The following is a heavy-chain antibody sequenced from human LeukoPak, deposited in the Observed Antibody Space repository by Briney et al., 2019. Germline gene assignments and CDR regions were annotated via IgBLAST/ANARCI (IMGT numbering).Heavy chain of an antibody. D-gene: IGHD3-10*01. J-gene: IGHJ4*02. CDR3: ARGGSPTRHFDY. CDR2: IYHSGST. CDR1: GGSISSGGYS. Sequence: SQTLSLTCAVSGGSISSGGYSWSWIRQPPGKGLEWIGYIYHSGSTYYNPSLKSRVTISVDRSKNQFSLKLSSVTAADTAVYYCARGGSPTRHFDYWGQGTLVTVSS. V-gene: IGHV4-30-2*01.